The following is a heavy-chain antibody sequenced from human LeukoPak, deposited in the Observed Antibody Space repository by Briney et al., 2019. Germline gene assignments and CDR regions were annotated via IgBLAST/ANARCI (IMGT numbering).Heavy chain of an antibody. V-gene: IGHV3-30*02. J-gene: IGHJ4*02. CDR1: GFTFSSYG. D-gene: IGHD1-26*01. CDR3: ASRFGSYSGGDY. Sequence: PGGSLRLSCAVSGFTFSSYGMHWVRQAPGKGLEWVAFIRYDGSNNYYADSVKGRFTISRDNSKNTLYLQMNSLRAEDTAVYYCASRFGSYSGGDYWGQGTLVTVSS. CDR2: IRYDGSNN.